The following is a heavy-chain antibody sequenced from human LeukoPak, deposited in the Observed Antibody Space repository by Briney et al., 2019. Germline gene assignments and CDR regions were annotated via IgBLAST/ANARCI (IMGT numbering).Heavy chain of an antibody. D-gene: IGHD4-17*01. CDR3: ARGNPYGDFLDY. Sequence: GGSLRLSCAASGFTVSSNYMSWVRQAPGKGLEWVSVIYSGGSTYYADSVKGRFTISRDSSKNTLYLQMNSLRAEDTAVYYCARGNPYGDFLDYWGQGTLATVSS. CDR1: GFTVSSNY. V-gene: IGHV3-53*01. J-gene: IGHJ4*02. CDR2: IYSGGST.